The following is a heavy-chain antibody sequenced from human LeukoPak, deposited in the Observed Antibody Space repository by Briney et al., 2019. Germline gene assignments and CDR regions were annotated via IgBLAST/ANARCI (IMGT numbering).Heavy chain of an antibody. D-gene: IGHD3-9*01. Sequence: GGSLRLSCAASGFTFSSYGMSWVRQAPGKGREWVSAISGSGGSTYYADSVKGRFTISRDNSKNTLYLQMNSLRAEDTAVYYCARTYYDILTGYNPYFDYWGEGILVTVSS. CDR1: GFTFSSYG. CDR3: ARTYYDILTGYNPYFDY. CDR2: ISGSGGST. V-gene: IGHV3-23*01. J-gene: IGHJ4*02.